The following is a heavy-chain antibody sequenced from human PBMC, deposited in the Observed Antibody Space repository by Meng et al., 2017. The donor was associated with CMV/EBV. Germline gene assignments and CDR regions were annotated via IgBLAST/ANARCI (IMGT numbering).Heavy chain of an antibody. CDR1: GYTFNKHG. J-gene: IGHJ3*02. V-gene: IGHV1-2*02. D-gene: IGHD2-21*01. Sequence: ASVKVSCKASGYTFNKHGINWVRQAPGQGLEWMGWINPNSGGTNYAQKFQGRVTMTRDTSISTAYMELSRLRSDDTAVYYCARGGAYCGGDCYSFAFDIWGQGTMVTVSS. CDR2: INPNSGGT. CDR3: ARGGAYCGGDCYSFAFDI.